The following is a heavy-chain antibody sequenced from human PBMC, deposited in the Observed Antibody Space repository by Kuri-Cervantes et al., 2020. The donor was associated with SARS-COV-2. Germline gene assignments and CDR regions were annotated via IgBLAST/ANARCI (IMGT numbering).Heavy chain of an antibody. CDR2: IYTSGST. CDR3: ARGAPLPFPEPGWLDP. Sequence: SETLSLTCTVSGGSISSGSYYWSWIRQPAGKGLEWIGRIYTSGSTNYNPSLKSRVTISIDTSKNQFSLNLSSVTAADTAVYYCARGAPLPFPEPGWLDPWGQGTLVTVSS. D-gene: IGHD1-14*01. V-gene: IGHV4-61*02. CDR1: GGSISSGSYY. J-gene: IGHJ5*02.